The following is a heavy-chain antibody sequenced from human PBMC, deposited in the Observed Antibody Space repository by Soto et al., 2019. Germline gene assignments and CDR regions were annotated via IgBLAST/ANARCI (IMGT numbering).Heavy chain of an antibody. CDR1: GFTFSSYS. CDR2: ISSSSSYI. J-gene: IGHJ6*02. CDR3: ARDIKDSGSYGAYYYYGMDV. V-gene: IGHV3-21*01. D-gene: IGHD1-26*01. Sequence: PGGSLRVSCAASGFTFSSYSMNWVRQAPGKGLEWVSSISSSSSYIYYADSVKGRFTISRDNAKNSLYLQMNSLRAEDTAVYYCARDIKDSGSYGAYYYYGMDVWCQGTTVTVS.